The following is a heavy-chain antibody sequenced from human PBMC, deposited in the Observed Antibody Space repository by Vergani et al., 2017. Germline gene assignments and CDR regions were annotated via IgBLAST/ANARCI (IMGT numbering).Heavy chain of an antibody. CDR2: SIPIFGTA. Sequence: QVQRVQSGAEVKKPGSSVKVSCKASGGTFSSYAISWVRPAPGQGLEWMGGSIPIFGTANNAQKFQRSVTITADESTSTAYMELSSLRSEDTAVYYCASGLDIVVVPAAITRYYYYMDVWGKGTTVTVSS. J-gene: IGHJ6*03. CDR3: ASGLDIVVVPAAITRYYYYMDV. D-gene: IGHD2-2*03. V-gene: IGHV1-69*01. CDR1: GGTFSSYA.